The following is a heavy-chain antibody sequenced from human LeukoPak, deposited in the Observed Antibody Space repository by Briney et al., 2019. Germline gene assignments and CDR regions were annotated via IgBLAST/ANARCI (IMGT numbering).Heavy chain of an antibody. CDR3: AKDIQYSGYATFDY. CDR1: GFTFSSFA. V-gene: IGHV3-23*01. D-gene: IGHD5-12*01. CDR2: IRYSGDNT. J-gene: IGHJ4*02. Sequence: GGSLRLSCAASGFTFSSFAMSWVHRAPGKGLEWVSVIRYSGDNTYYADSVKGRCTISRNTCKNTLYTQINSLRAEHTAVYYCAKDIQYSGYATFDYWGQGTLVTVPS.